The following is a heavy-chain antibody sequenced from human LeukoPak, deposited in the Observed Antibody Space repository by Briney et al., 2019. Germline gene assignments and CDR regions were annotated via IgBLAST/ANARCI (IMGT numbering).Heavy chain of an antibody. CDR2: ISGSGGST. CDR3: AKTLGCSGGTCSLYYFDY. D-gene: IGHD2-15*01. CDR1: GFNFNIYA. Sequence: PGGSLRLSCAASGFNFNIYAMSWVRQAPGKGLEWVSGISGSGGSTYYADSVKGRFTISRDNSKKTVYLQMNSLRAEETAVYYCAKTLGCSGGTCSLYYFDYWGQGTLVTVSS. J-gene: IGHJ4*02. V-gene: IGHV3-23*01.